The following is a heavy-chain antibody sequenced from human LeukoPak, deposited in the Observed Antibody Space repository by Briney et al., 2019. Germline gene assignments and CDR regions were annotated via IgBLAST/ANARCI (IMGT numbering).Heavy chain of an antibody. CDR2: IYPGDSDT. D-gene: IGHD6-19*01. CDR1: GYSFTTHW. CDR3: ARRSYSSGWYAWFDP. Sequence: GESLKISCKASGYSFTTHWIGWVRQMPGKGLEWMGIIYPGDSDTRYSPSFQGQVTISADKSISTAYLQWSSLKASDTAMYYCARRSYSSGWYAWFDPWGQGTLVTVSS. V-gene: IGHV5-51*01. J-gene: IGHJ5*02.